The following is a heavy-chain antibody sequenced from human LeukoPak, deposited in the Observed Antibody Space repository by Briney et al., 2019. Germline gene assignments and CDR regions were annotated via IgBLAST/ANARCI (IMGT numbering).Heavy chain of an antibody. D-gene: IGHD4-17*01. J-gene: IGHJ5*02. CDR3: ARGQPYGDYNWFDL. V-gene: IGHV1-2*06. Sequence: ASVKVSCKASGYTFTGYFMHWVRQAPGQGLEWVGQINSNTGSTTYAQKFQGRFTMTRDKSITTAHMELSRLKSDDTAVYYCARGQPYGDYNWFDLWGQGALVTVSS. CDR1: GYTFTGYF. CDR2: INSNTGST.